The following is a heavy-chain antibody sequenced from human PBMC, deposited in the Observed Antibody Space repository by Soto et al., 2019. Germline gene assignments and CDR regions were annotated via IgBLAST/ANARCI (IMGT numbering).Heavy chain of an antibody. CDR1: GFTFSRYA. Sequence: GGSRRRSWAASGFTFSRYAMSWVRQAPGKGLEWVSAISGSGGSTYYADSVKGRFTISRDNPKNTLYLQMNSLRAEDTAVYYCAKHEEFYYYGMDVWGQGTTVTVSS. CDR2: ISGSGGST. V-gene: IGHV3-23*01. CDR3: AKHEEFYYYGMDV. J-gene: IGHJ6*02.